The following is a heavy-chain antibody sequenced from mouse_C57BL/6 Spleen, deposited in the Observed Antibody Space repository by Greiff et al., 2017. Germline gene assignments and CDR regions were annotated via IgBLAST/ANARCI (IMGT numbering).Heavy chain of an antibody. CDR3: AREGGYYPSYFDY. CDR2: INYDGSST. CDR1: GFTFSDYY. V-gene: IGHV5-16*01. D-gene: IGHD2-3*01. Sequence: EVKLVESEGGLVQPGSSMKLSCTASGFTFSDYYMAWVRQVPEKGLEWVANINYDGSSTYYLDSLKSRFIISRDNAKNILYLQMSSLKSEDTATYYCAREGGYYPSYFDYWGQGTTLTVAS. J-gene: IGHJ2*01.